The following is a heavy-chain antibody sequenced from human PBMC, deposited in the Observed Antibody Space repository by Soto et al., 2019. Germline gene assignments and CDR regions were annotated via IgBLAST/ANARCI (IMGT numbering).Heavy chain of an antibody. D-gene: IGHD3-10*01. CDR1: GYTFRSSD. CDR3: ARDITTVRGLVDPNWFDP. Sequence: QVQLVQSGVEVKKPGASVKVSCKASGYTFRSSDITWVRQAPGQGLEWMGRISTSSGNTNYGQNFQDRVTLTTDTSTNIAYMELRSLRPDDTAEYYCARDITTVRGLVDPNWFDPWGQGTLVIVSS. J-gene: IGHJ5*02. CDR2: ISTSSGNT. V-gene: IGHV1-18*01.